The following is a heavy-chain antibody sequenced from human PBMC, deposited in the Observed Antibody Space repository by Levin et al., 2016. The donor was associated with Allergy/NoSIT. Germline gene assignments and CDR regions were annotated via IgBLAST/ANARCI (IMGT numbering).Heavy chain of an antibody. CDR1: GGSFSGYY. CDR2: INHSGST. J-gene: IGHJ6*02. D-gene: IGHD7-27*01. V-gene: IGHV4-34*01. CDR3: ATSWGLNRGPRYYYGMDV. Sequence: GSLRLSCAVYGGSFSGYYWSWIRQPPGKGLEWIGEINHSGSTNYNPSLKSRVTISVDTSKNQFSLKLSSVTAADTAVYYCATSWGLNRGPRYYYGMDVWGQGTTVTVSS.